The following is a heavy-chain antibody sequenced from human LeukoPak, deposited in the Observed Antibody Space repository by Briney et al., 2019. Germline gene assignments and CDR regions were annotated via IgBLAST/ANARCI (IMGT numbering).Heavy chain of an antibody. V-gene: IGHV3-11*04. J-gene: IGHJ4*02. CDR3: ARPSTYYYDSSGYYEY. CDR2: ISSSGSTI. D-gene: IGHD3-22*01. Sequence: GGSLRLSCAASGSTFSDYYMSWIRQAPGKGLEWVSYISSSGSTIYYADSVKGRFTISRDNAKNSLYLQMNSLRAEDTAVYYCARPSTYYYDSSGYYEYWGQGTLVTVSS. CDR1: GSTFSDYY.